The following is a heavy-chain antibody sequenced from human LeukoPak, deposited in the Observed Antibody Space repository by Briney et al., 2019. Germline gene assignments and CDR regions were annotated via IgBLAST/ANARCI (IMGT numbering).Heavy chain of an antibody. J-gene: IGHJ4*02. D-gene: IGHD4-23*01. CDR1: GVSISSGGYS. Sequence: SETLSLTCTVSGVSISSGGYSWRWVRQHPGKGLEWIGYIFRSGSTYYNPSLKSRVTISIDTSKNQFSLRLNSVTAADTAVYYCARAPLPYGGNSGFDYWGQGTLVTVSS. V-gene: IGHV4-31*03. CDR2: IFRSGST. CDR3: ARAPLPYGGNSGFDY.